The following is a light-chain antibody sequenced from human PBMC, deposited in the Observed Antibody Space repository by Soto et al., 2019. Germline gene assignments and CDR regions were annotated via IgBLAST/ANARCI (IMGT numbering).Light chain of an antibody. J-gene: IGLJ1*01. CDR2: DVS. V-gene: IGLV2-14*01. CDR1: SSDVGGYNY. Sequence: QSALTQPASVPGSPGQSITLSCTGTSSDVGGYNYVSWYQQHPGKAPKLLIYDVSNRPSGASNRFSGSKSGNTASLTISGLQAEDEADYYCSSYTGSTTLHYVFGTGTKVTVL. CDR3: SSYTGSTTLHYV.